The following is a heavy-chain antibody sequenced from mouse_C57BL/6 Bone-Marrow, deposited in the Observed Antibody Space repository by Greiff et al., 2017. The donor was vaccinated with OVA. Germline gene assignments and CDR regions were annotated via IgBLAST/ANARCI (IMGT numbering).Heavy chain of an antibody. CDR1: GFSLTSYG. CDR2: IWSGGST. D-gene: IGHD2-10*01. Sequence: VQLQQSGPGLVQPSQSLSITCTVSGFSLTSYGVHWVRQSPGKGLEWLGVIWSGGSTDYNAAFISRLSISKDNSKSQVFFKMNSLQADDTAIYYWARMGPYYGNYGYAMDYWGQGTSVTVSS. J-gene: IGHJ4*01. CDR3: ARMGPYYGNYGYAMDY. V-gene: IGHV2-2*01.